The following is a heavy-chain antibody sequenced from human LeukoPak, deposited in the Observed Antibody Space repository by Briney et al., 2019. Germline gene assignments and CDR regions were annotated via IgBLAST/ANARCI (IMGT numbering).Heavy chain of an antibody. V-gene: IGHV3-23*01. CDR2: LRGNGDT. J-gene: IGHJ4*02. Sequence: GGSLRLSCAASGFIFSDYAMSWVREAPARGLEWDSSLRGNGDTFYADSVKGRFTLSRDDSRNTVYLHLNNLRVEDTAVYYCAKASWVSSADAVLWGQGTVVTVSS. CDR3: AKASWVSSADAVL. CDR1: GFIFSDYA. D-gene: IGHD3-16*01.